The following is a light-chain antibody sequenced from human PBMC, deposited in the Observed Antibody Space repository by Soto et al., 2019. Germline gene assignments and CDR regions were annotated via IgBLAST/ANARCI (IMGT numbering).Light chain of an antibody. V-gene: IGLV1-40*01. CDR2: ANS. J-gene: IGLJ2*01. CDR1: SSNIGAGYD. Sequence: QSVLTQPPSVSGAPGQRVTISCTGSSSNIGAGYDVHWYQQLPGTAPKLLIYANSNRPSGVPDRFSGSKSGTSASLAITGLHAEDEADYYCQSYDSSLSGVVFGGGTKLTVL. CDR3: QSYDSSLSGVV.